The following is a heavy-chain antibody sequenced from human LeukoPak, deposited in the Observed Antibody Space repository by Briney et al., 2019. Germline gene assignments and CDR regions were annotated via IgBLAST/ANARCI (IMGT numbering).Heavy chain of an antibody. V-gene: IGHV4-34*01. CDR2: INDSGRI. Sequence: SETLPLTCAVYGGSFSGYYWSWIRQPPGKGLEWIGEINDSGRINYNPSLKSRVTISLDTSKNQFSLKLRSVTAADTAVYYCARGLREFGYYYYHMDVWDIGTTVTVSS. D-gene: IGHD3-10*01. J-gene: IGHJ6*03. CDR3: ARGLREFGYYYYHMDV. CDR1: GGSFSGYY.